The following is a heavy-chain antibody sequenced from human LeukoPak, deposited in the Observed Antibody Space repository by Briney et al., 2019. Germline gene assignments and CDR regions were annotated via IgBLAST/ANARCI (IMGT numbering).Heavy chain of an antibody. CDR3: AREVVSGTYHYGMDV. V-gene: IGHV1-2*02. J-gene: IGHJ6*02. CDR2: INPNSGGT. CDR1: GYTFTGYY. Sequence: ASVKVSCKASGYTFTGYYMHWVRQAPGQGLEWMGWINPNSGGTNYAQKFQGRVTMTRDTSISTAYMELSRLRSDDTAVYYCAREVVSGTYHYGMDVWGQGTTVTVSS. D-gene: IGHD1-1*01.